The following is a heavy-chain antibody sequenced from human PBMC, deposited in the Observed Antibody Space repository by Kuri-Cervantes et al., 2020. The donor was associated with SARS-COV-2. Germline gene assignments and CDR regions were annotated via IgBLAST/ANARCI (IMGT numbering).Heavy chain of an antibody. J-gene: IGHJ4*02. CDR3: ARRSGYCSSTSCYFFDY. CDR1: GGSISSGGYY. CDR2: IYHSGST. Sequence: SETLSLTCTVSGGSISSGGYYWSWIRQPPGKGLEWIGYIYHSGSTYYNPSLKSRVTISVDGSKNQFSLKLSSVTAADTAVYYCARRSGYCSSTSCYFFDYWGQGTLVTVSS. D-gene: IGHD2-2*01. V-gene: IGHV4-30-2*01.